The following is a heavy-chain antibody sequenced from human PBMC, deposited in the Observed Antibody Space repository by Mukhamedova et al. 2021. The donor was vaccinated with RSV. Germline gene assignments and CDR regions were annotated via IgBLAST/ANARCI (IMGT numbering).Heavy chain of an antibody. Sequence: RSVIHWVRQVPGKGLEWVAVMSSDGSEIYYADSVKGRFTISRDNFKNTIYLQMNSLTPEDTSVYNCAKEDAFLGPFAIWGQGTM. V-gene: IGHV3-30*18. CDR3: AKEDAFLGPFAI. J-gene: IGHJ3*02. CDR1: RSV. D-gene: IGHD2/OR15-2a*01. CDR2: MSSDGSEI.